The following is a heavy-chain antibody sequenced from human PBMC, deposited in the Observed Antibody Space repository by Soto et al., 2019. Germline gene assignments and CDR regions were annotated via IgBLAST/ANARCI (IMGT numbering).Heavy chain of an antibody. Sequence: QVQLVESGGGVVQPGRSLRLSCAASGFTFSSYAMHWVRQAPGKGLEWVAVISYDGSNKYYADSVKGRFTISRDNSKNTLYLQMNSLRAEDTAVYYCAREVVQLWTFDYWGQGTLVTVSS. V-gene: IGHV3-30-3*01. CDR2: ISYDGSNK. J-gene: IGHJ4*02. CDR1: GFTFSSYA. D-gene: IGHD5-18*01. CDR3: AREVVQLWTFDY.